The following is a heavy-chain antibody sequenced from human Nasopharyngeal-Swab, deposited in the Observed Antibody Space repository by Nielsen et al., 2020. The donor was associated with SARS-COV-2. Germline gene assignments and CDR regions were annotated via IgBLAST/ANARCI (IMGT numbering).Heavy chain of an antibody. CDR3: ARGYAAMGFFYY. D-gene: IGHD2-2*01. CDR2: INSDGSST. CDR1: GFTFGTYW. Sequence: GESLKISCAASGFTFGTYWMHWVRQAPGKGLEWVSRINSDGSSTGDADSVKGRFTVSRDNAKNTLYLQMNSLRAEDTAVYYCARGYAAMGFFYYWGQGTLVTVSS. J-gene: IGHJ4*02. V-gene: IGHV3-74*01.